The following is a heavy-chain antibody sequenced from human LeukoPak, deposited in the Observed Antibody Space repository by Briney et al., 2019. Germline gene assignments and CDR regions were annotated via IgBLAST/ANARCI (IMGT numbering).Heavy chain of an antibody. V-gene: IGHV1-3*01. Sequence: ASVNVSCKASGYPFISYVIHWVRQAPGQRLEWMGWINPDNGNTQYSQKFLGRVTITRDTSASTAYMELSSLRSEDTAVYYCARDRGGSGDFDYWGQGTLVTVSS. J-gene: IGHJ4*02. CDR1: GYPFISYV. CDR3: ARDRGGSGDFDY. CDR2: INPDNGNT. D-gene: IGHD3-10*01.